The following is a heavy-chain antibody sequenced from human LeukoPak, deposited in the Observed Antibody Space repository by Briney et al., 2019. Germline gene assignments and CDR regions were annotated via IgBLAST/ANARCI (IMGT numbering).Heavy chain of an antibody. J-gene: IGHJ4*02. CDR1: GFTFSSYA. V-gene: IGHV3-23*01. CDR3: AKDSVFDSSGWYAAFDY. Sequence: GGSLRLSCAASGFTFSSYAMSWVRQAPGKGLQGVAAISGSGGSTYYADSVKGRFTISRDNSKNTLYLQMNSLRAEDTAVYYCAKDSVFDSSGWYAAFDYWGQGTLVTVSS. CDR2: ISGSGGST. D-gene: IGHD6-19*01.